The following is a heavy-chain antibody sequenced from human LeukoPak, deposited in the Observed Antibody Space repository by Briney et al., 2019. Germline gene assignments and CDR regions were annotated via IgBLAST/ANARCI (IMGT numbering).Heavy chain of an antibody. J-gene: IGHJ6*03. Sequence: GGSLRLSCAASGFTFSSHGMNWVRQAPGKGLEWVPYISSSGSTIYYADSVKGRFTISRDNAKNSLYLQMNSLRAEDTAVYYCARDCMEMATIFYYYYMDVWGKGTTVTISS. CDR1: GFTFSSHG. V-gene: IGHV3-48*04. D-gene: IGHD5-24*01. CDR3: ARDCMEMATIFYYYYMDV. CDR2: ISSSGSTI.